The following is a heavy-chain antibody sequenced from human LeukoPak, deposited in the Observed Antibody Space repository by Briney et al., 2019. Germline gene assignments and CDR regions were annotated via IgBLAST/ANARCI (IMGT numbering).Heavy chain of an antibody. Sequence: SETLSLICTVSGYSISSGYYWGWIRQPPGKGLEWIGSIYHSGSTYYNPSLKSRVTISVDTSKNQFSLKLSSVTAADTAVYYCGRQTIDYYYYMDVWGKGTTVTISS. CDR1: GYSISSGYY. CDR3: GRQTIDYYYYMDV. CDR2: IYHSGST. J-gene: IGHJ6*03. D-gene: IGHD1/OR15-1a*01. V-gene: IGHV4-38-2*02.